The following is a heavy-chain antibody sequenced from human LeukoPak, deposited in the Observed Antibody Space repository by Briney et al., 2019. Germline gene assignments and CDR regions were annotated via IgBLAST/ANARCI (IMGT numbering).Heavy chain of an antibody. Sequence: GGSLRLSCAASGFIFNDYYMSWIRQAPGKGLEWVSVIYSGGSTYYADSVKGRFTISRDNSKNTLYLQMNSLRAEDTAVYYCVSGSSWHDTYDYWGQGTLVTVSS. D-gene: IGHD6-13*01. V-gene: IGHV3-53*01. CDR3: VSGSSWHDTYDY. CDR1: GFIFNDYY. CDR2: IYSGGST. J-gene: IGHJ4*02.